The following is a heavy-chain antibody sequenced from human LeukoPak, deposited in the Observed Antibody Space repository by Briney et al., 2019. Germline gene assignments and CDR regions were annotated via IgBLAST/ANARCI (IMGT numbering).Heavy chain of an antibody. Sequence: TGGSLRLSCAASGFSFSSYEMNGVRQAPGKGLEGLSYINSGGSTTYYADSVKGRFTISRDNAKNSLYLQMNSLRAEDTAVYYCATKHDYWGQGTLVTVSS. CDR1: GFSFSSYE. CDR3: ATKHDY. J-gene: IGHJ4*02. CDR2: INSGGSTT. V-gene: IGHV3-48*03.